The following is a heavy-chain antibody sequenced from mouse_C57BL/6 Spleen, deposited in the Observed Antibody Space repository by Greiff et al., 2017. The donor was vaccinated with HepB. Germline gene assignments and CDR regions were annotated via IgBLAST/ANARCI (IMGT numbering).Heavy chain of an antibody. CDR2: ISDGGSYT. Sequence: EVKLVESGGGLVKPGGSLKLSCAASGFTFSSYAMSWVRQTPEKRLEWVATISDGGSYTYYPDNVKGRFTISRDNAKNDLYLQMSHLKSEDTAMYYCARGDYYGSSPYFDYWGQGTTLTVSS. CDR3: ARGDYYGSSPYFDY. V-gene: IGHV5-4*03. J-gene: IGHJ2*01. CDR1: GFTFSSYA. D-gene: IGHD1-1*01.